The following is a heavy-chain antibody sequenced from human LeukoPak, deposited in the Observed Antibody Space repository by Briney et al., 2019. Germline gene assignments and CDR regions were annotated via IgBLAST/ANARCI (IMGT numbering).Heavy chain of an antibody. Sequence: PWDTVSLMCTLSGRFLSSSYCGWAPHPGGEGRECLGYIDDSGSTNHNPSLKSRDTISVDTSKNHISPKLSAVTAADTAVYYCARHTLVITGTTKWPWFDPWGQGTLVTVSS. CDR2: IDDSGST. CDR3: ARHTLVITGTTKWPWFDP. J-gene: IGHJ5*02. CDR1: GRFLSSSY. V-gene: IGHV4-59*08. D-gene: IGHD1-20*01.